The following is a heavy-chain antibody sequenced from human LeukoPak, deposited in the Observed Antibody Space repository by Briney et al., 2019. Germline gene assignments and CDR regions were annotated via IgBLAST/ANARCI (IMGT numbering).Heavy chain of an antibody. D-gene: IGHD5-18*01. CDR3: ARSHTDTAMQIYAFNI. V-gene: IGHV4-59*04. CDR1: GGSISSYY. J-gene: IGHJ3*02. CDR2: FYHSGST. Sequence: PSETLSLTCTVSGGSISSYYWGWIRQPPGKGLEWIGNFYHSGSTYYNPSLKSRVTISLDTSKNQFSLKLSSVTAADTAVYYCARSHTDTAMQIYAFNIWGQGTMVTVSS.